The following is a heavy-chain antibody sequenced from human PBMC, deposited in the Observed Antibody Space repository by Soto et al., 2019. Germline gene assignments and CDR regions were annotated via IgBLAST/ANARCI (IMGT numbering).Heavy chain of an antibody. CDR2: IVVGSGNT. CDR1: GYSFTGSP. D-gene: IGHD1-26*01. V-gene: IGHV1-58*01. Sequence: LVKGSWKGAGYSFTGSPVRGLLQARGQRLEWIGWIVVGSGNTNYAQKFQERVTITRDMSTSTAYMELSSLRSEDTAVYYCAAVVGATALDYWGQGTLVTLYS. CDR3: AAVVGATALDY. J-gene: IGHJ4*02.